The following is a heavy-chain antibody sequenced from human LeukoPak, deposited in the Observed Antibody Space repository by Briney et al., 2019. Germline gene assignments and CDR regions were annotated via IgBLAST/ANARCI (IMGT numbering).Heavy chain of an antibody. J-gene: IGHJ3*02. V-gene: IGHV3-21*01. CDR2: ISSSSSYI. Sequence: ISSSSSYIYYADSVKGRFTISRDNAKNSLYLQMNSLRAEDTAVYYCARAGNREGSYGAFDIWGQGTMVTVSS. D-gene: IGHD1-26*01. CDR3: ARAGNREGSYGAFDI.